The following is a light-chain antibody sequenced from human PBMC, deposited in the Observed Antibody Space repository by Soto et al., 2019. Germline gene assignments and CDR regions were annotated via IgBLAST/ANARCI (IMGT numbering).Light chain of an antibody. CDR3: QQSYSTPYT. CDR1: PSISSY. J-gene: IGKJ2*01. V-gene: IGKV1-39*01. Sequence: DIQMTQSPSSLSASVGDRVTITCRASPSISSYLNWYQQKPGKAPKLLIYAASSLQSGVPSRFSGRGSGTDFTLTISSLQPEDFATYYCQQSYSTPYTFGQGTKLEIK. CDR2: AAS.